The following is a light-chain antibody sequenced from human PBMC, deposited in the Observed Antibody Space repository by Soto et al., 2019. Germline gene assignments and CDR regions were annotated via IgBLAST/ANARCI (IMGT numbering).Light chain of an antibody. V-gene: IGKV1-5*03. CDR1: QSITDW. CDR2: KAS. CDR3: QYWDDYSWT. Sequence: DIQMTQSPSTLSASVGDRVTITCRASQSITDWLAWYQQKPGKAPKFLIYKASNLEGGVPSRFSGSGSETEFTLTISSVQPDDIATYYCQYWDDYSWTFGQGTMVEIK. J-gene: IGKJ1*01.